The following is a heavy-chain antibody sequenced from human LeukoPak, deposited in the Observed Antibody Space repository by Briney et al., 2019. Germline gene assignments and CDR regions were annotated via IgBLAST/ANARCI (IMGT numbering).Heavy chain of an antibody. CDR1: GLTGSHNY. V-gene: IGHV3-53*01. Sequence: AGGSLRLSCAASGLTGSHNYVSWVRQAPGKGLEWVSAIHTSGDTCYADSVKGRFTISRDTSKNTLYLQINSLRVEDTAVYYCIVSGDSNHWGQGTLVTVSS. J-gene: IGHJ5*02. D-gene: IGHD4-17*01. CDR2: IHTSGDT. CDR3: IVSGDSNH.